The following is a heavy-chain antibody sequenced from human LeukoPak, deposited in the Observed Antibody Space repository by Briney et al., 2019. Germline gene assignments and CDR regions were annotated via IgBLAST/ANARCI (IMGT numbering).Heavy chain of an antibody. V-gene: IGHV1-2*02. J-gene: IGHJ4*02. Sequence: ASVNVSCKASGYSFIDDYMHWVRQAPGQGLEWMGWINPLTGFTNYAQKFQGRVTMTRDTSISTAYMEVARLRFDDTAVYYCAPTPEAYTSNWNVWGQGTLVTVSS. CDR2: INPLTGFT. CDR1: GYSFIDDY. CDR3: APTPEAYTSNWNV. D-gene: IGHD1-20*01.